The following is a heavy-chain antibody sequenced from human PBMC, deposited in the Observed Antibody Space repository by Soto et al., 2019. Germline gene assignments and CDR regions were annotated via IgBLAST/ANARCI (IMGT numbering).Heavy chain of an antibody. J-gene: IGHJ4*02. CDR1: GNSFTTYY. Sequence: ASVKVSCKASGNSFTTYYMHWVRQAPGQGLEWMGIINPSGGRTTYAQKFQGRVTMTRDTSTSTFHMELSSLTSEDTAVYYCAGLYHYDSSGYYDYWGQGTLVTVSA. D-gene: IGHD3-22*01. CDR3: AGLYHYDSSGYYDY. V-gene: IGHV1-46*01. CDR2: INPSGGRT.